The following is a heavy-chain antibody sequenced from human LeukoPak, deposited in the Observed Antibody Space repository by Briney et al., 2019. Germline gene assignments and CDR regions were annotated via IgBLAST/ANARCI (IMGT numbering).Heavy chain of an antibody. CDR1: GFTFSSYA. J-gene: IGHJ4*02. CDR3: ARGVAGTPESYYFGY. D-gene: IGHD1-14*01. V-gene: IGHV3-30*04. CDR2: ISHDGNSK. Sequence: PGRSLRLSCAASGFTFSSYAMHWVRQAPGKGLESVAVISHDGNSKYSADSVKGRFTISRDNSKNTLYLQMDSLRVEDTAVYYCARGVAGTPESYYFGYWGQGTLVTVFS.